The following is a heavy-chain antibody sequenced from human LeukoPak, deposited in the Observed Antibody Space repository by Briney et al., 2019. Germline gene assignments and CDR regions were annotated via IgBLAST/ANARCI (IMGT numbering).Heavy chain of an antibody. D-gene: IGHD3-22*01. Sequence: GGSLRLSCAASGFTFSSYWMHWARQAPGKGLVWVSRIKSDGSTNYADSVKGRFTISRDNAKNTVSLQMNSLRAEDTGVYYCARAPSEIGGYYPEYFRHWGQGALVTVSS. CDR2: IKSDGST. CDR3: ARAPSEIGGYYPEYFRH. V-gene: IGHV3-74*01. J-gene: IGHJ1*01. CDR1: GFTFSSYW.